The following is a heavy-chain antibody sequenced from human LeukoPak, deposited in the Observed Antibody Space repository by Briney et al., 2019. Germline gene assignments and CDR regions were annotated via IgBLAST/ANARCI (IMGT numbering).Heavy chain of an antibody. CDR3: ARVVAVTGTPVYYMDV. CDR2: INPNSGGT. V-gene: IGHV1-2*02. J-gene: IGHJ6*03. D-gene: IGHD6-19*01. Sequence: ASVKVSCKASVYMFTGYYMHWVRQAPGQGLEWMGWINPNSGGTNYAQKFQGRVTMTRDTSISTAYMDLNRLRSDDTAVYYCARVVAVTGTPVYYMDVWGKGTTVTVSS. CDR1: VYMFTGYY.